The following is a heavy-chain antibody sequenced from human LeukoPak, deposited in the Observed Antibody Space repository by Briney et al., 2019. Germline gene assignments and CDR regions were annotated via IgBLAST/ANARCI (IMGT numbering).Heavy chain of an antibody. CDR2: IHYSGGT. Sequence: TSETLSLTCTLSGASISSSNYYWGWIRQPPGKGLGWIADIHYSGGTYYNPSLKNRVTISVDTSENQFSLKLSSVTAADTAVYFCAIENYCNGGSCYAEAFEIWGQGTLVTVSS. V-gene: IGHV4-39*07. CDR3: AIENYCNGGSCYAEAFEI. CDR1: GASISSSNYY. J-gene: IGHJ3*02. D-gene: IGHD2-15*01.